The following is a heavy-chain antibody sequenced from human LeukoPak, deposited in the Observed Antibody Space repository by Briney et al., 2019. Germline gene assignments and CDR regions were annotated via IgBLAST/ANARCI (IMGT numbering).Heavy chain of an antibody. CDR1: GFTFSSYS. Sequence: GGSLRLSCAASGFTFSSYSMNWVRQAPGKGLEWVSSISSSSSSYIYYADSVKGRFTISRDNAENSLYLQMNSLRAEDTAVYYCARSWLLAAAGTYDYWGQGTLVTVSS. CDR2: ISSSSSSYI. D-gene: IGHD6-13*01. V-gene: IGHV3-21*01. J-gene: IGHJ4*02. CDR3: ARSWLLAAAGTYDY.